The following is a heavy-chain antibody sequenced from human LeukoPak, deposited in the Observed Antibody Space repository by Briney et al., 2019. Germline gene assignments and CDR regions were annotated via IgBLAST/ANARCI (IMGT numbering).Heavy chain of an antibody. V-gene: IGHV3-30*04. CDR1: GFTFSSYA. CDR2: ISYDGSNK. J-gene: IGHJ6*03. CDR3: ARRIMTTVTNYYYHMDV. Sequence: GGSLRLSCAASGFTFSSYAMHWVRQAPGKGLEWVAVISYDGSNKYYADSVKGRFTISRDNSKNTLYLQMNSLRAEDTAVYYCARRIMTTVTNYYYHMDVWGKGTTVTVSS. D-gene: IGHD4-11*01.